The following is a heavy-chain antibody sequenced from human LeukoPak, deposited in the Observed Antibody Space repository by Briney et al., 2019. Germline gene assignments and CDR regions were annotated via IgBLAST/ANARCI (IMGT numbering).Heavy chain of an antibody. D-gene: IGHD6-19*01. CDR3: ARGNSGSNFDS. J-gene: IGHJ4*02. V-gene: IGHV3-74*01. CDR2: IKSDGTIT. Sequence: QPGGSPRLSCAASGFTLSTYWMHWVRQAPGKGLVWVSRIKSDGTITSYADPVKGRFTISRDNAKNTLYLQMNSLRADDTAVYYCARGNSGSNFDSWGQGSLVTVSS. CDR1: GFTLSTYW.